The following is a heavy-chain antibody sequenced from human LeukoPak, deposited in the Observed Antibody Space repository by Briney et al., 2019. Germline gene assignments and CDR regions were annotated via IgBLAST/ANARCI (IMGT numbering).Heavy chain of an antibody. CDR1: GFTFSRYS. D-gene: IGHD2-2*01. CDR2: LSSSSGYI. V-gene: IGHV3-21*01. J-gene: IGHJ6*04. CDR3: ASYCSSTSCYTYYYGMDV. Sequence: GGSLRLSCAASGFTFSRYSMQWVRQAPGEGLEWVSSLSSSSGYIYYADSVKGRFTISRDNAKNSLYLQMNSLRAEDTAVYYCASYCSSTSCYTYYYGMDVWGKGTTVTVSS.